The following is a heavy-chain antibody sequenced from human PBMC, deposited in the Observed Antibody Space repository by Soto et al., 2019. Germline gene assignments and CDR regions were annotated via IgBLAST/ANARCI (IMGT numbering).Heavy chain of an antibody. Sequence: SETLSLTCAVSGGSISSSNWWSRVRQPPGKGLEWIGEIYHSGSTNYNPSLKSRVTISVDKSKNQFSLKLSSVTAADTAVYHCARLAAAEVEDYYYYYGMDVWGQGTTVTVSS. CDR1: GGSISSSNW. CDR3: ARLAAAEVEDYYYYYGMDV. D-gene: IGHD6-13*01. J-gene: IGHJ6*02. V-gene: IGHV4-4*02. CDR2: IYHSGST.